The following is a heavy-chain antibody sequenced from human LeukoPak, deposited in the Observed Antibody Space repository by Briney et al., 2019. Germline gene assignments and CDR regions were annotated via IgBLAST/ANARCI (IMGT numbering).Heavy chain of an antibody. J-gene: IGHJ4*02. CDR3: ARDHMGYDY. Sequence: GGSLRLSCAASGFTFSSYSMNWVRQAPGKGLEWVSYISSGGCTTYYAGSVKGRFTVSRDNAKNSLYLQMNSLRAEDTAVYYCARDHMGYDYWGQGTLVTVSS. D-gene: IGHD1-26*01. CDR1: GFTFSSYS. CDR2: ISSGGCTT. V-gene: IGHV3-48*04.